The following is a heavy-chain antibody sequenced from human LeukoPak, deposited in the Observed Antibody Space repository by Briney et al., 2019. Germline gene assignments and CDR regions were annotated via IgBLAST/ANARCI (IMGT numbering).Heavy chain of an antibody. J-gene: IGHJ4*02. CDR2: IVGNGDFT. CDR3: AKRGVVVRVILIGFHKEAHYFES. Sequence: PGGSLRLSCAASGFTFNNYAMTWVRQAPGKGLEWVSSIVGNGDFTFYANSVRGRFTISRDNSKNTLILQMNSLRAEDTAVYFCAKRGVVVRVILIGFHKEAHYFESWGQGALVTVSS. V-gene: IGHV3-23*01. D-gene: IGHD3-10*01. CDR1: GFTFNNYA.